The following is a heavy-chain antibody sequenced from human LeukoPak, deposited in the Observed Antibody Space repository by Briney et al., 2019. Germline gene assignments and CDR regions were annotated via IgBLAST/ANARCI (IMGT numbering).Heavy chain of an antibody. J-gene: IGHJ4*02. CDR3: AKRGVVIRVILVGFHKEAYYFDS. CDR2: VSGSGGST. D-gene: IGHD3-22*01. CDR1: GFTLRTSW. V-gene: IGHV3-23*01. Sequence: GGSLRLSCAASGFTLRTSWMSWVRQAPGKGLEWVAGVSGSGGSTNYADSVKGRFTISRDNPKNTLYLQMNSLRAEDAAAYFCAKRGVVIRVILVGFHKEAYYFDSWGQGALVTVSS.